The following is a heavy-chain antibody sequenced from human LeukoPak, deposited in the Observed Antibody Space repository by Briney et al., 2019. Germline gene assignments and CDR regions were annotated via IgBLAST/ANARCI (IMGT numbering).Heavy chain of an antibody. V-gene: IGHV1-46*01. CDR3: ARDRIPMAVDYDILTGYGARRKNNWFDP. D-gene: IGHD3-9*01. Sequence: GASVNVSCKASGYTFTSYYMHWVRQAPGQGLEWMGIINPSGGSTSYAQKFQGRVTMTRDTSTSTVYMELSSLRSEDTAVYYCARDRIPMAVDYDILTGYGARRKNNWFDPWGQGTLVTVSS. J-gene: IGHJ5*02. CDR2: INPSGGST. CDR1: GYTFTSYY.